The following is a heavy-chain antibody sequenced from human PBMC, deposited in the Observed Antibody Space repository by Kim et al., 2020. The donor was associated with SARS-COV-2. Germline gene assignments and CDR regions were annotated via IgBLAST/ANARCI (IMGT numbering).Heavy chain of an antibody. Sequence: GGSLRLSCAASGFTFSPYAMTWVRQAPGKGLECVSGISGRGDTTFYADSVKGRFTISRDNPTNTLYLQMNSLRADDTAVYYCAKTLYGCMDVGAQGTMLTVSS. CDR2: ISGRGDTT. D-gene: IGHD2-8*01. CDR1: GFTFSPYA. V-gene: IGHV3-23*01. J-gene: IGHJ6*02. CDR3: AKTLYGCMDV.